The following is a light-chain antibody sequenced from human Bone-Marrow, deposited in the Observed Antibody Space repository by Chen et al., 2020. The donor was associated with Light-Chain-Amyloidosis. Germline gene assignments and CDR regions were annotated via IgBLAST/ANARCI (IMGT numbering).Light chain of an antibody. CDR3: SSYTITNTLV. CDR1: SSDVGGDNP. CDR2: EVT. J-gene: IGLJ1*01. V-gene: IGLV2-14*01. Sequence: HSALTQPASVSGSPGQSITISCPRTSSDVGGDNPVSWYQQHPDKAPKLMIYEVTNRPSCVPDRFSGSKSDNTASLTISGLQTEDEADYFCSSYTITNTLVFGSGTRVTVL.